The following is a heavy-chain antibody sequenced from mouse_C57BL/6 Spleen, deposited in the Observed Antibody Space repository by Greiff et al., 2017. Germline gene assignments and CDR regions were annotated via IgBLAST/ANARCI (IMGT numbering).Heavy chain of an antibody. CDR2: IDPSDSYT. J-gene: IGHJ2*01. V-gene: IGHV1-59*01. CDR1: GYTFTSYW. D-gene: IGHD1-1*01. CDR3: ARGHYGGSYYFDY. Sequence: QVQLQQPGAELVRPGTSVKLSCKASGYTFTSYWMHWVKQRPGQGLEWIGVIDPSDSYTNYNQKFKGKATLTVDTSSSTAYMQLSSLTSEDSAVYYCARGHYGGSYYFDYWGQGTTLTVSS.